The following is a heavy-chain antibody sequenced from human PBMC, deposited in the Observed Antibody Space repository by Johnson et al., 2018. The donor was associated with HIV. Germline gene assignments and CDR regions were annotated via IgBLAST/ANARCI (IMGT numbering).Heavy chain of an antibody. CDR2: IRGGGSSI. CDR3: ARDHSFRVYSSPDAFDI. J-gene: IGHJ3*02. CDR1: GFTFSDYY. Sequence: QVQLVESGGGLVKPGGSTRLSCAASGFTFSDYYMSWIRQAPGKGLEWVSYIRGGGSSIYYAESVKDRFTISRDNAKNSLYLQMNSLRAEDTAVYYCARDHSFRVYSSPDAFDIWGQGTMVTVSS. V-gene: IGHV3-11*04. D-gene: IGHD6-13*01.